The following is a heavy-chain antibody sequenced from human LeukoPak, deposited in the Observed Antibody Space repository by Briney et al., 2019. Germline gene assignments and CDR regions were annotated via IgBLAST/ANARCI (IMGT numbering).Heavy chain of an antibody. D-gene: IGHD3-22*01. CDR3: ARDRWYYYDSSGYYYYYYGMDV. Sequence: GGSLRLSCAASGFTVSSNYTSWVRQAPGKGLEWVSVIYSGGSTYYADSVKGRFTISRDNSKNTLYLQMNSLRAEDTAVYYCARDRWYYYDSSGYYYYYYGMDVWGQGTTVTVSS. V-gene: IGHV3-66*01. CDR1: GFTVSSNY. CDR2: IYSGGST. J-gene: IGHJ6*02.